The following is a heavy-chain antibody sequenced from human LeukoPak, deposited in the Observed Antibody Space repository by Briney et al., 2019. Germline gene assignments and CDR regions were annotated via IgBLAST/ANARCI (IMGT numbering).Heavy chain of an antibody. CDR1: GFTFSNYV. CDR3: AAFFGSGTYFIDY. J-gene: IGHJ4*02. V-gene: IGHV3-23*01. Sequence: GGSLRLSCAASGFTFSNYVMTWVRQAPGKGLEWVPTVSGSAETTYYADSVKGRFTISRDNSKNTLYLQMNSLKAEDTAVYYCAAFFGSGTYFIDYWGQGTLVSVSS. D-gene: IGHD3-10*01. CDR2: VSGSAETT.